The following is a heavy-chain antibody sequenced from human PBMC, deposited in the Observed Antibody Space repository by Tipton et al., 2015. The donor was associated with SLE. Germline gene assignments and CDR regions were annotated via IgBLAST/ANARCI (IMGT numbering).Heavy chain of an antibody. CDR2: IYQSGST. D-gene: IGHD6-19*01. J-gene: IGHJ3*02. V-gene: IGHV4-30-2*01. CDR1: GGSISSGGYS. Sequence: LSLTCTVSGGSISSGGYSWSWIRQPPGKGLELIGYIYQSGSTNYNPSLKSRVSISVDKSKNQLSLKVNSVTAADTAVYYCARVFWPRAVAGTYGALDIWGRGTMVTVSS. CDR3: ARVFWPRAVAGTYGALDI.